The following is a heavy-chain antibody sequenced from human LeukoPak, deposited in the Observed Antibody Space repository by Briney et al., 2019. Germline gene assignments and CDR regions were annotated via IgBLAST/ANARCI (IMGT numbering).Heavy chain of an antibody. CDR3: ARVASRNGVSVTLDY. CDR2: IYYSGST. V-gene: IGHV4-39*07. D-gene: IGHD5-24*01. J-gene: IGHJ4*02. Sequence: PSETLSLTCTVSGGSISSSSYYWGWIRQPPGKGLEWIGSIYYSGSTYYNPSLKSRVTISVDRSKNQFSLKLSSVTAADTAVYYCARVASRNGVSVTLDYWGQGTLVTVSS. CDR1: GGSISSSSYY.